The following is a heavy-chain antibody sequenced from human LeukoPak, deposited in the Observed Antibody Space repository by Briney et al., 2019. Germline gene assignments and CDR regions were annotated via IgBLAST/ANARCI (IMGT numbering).Heavy chain of an antibody. CDR3: ARDPIVGATTDWFDP. J-gene: IGHJ5*02. D-gene: IGHD1-26*01. CDR2: MNPHSGNT. Sequence: ASVKVSCKASGYTFTSYDINWVRQATRQGLEWMGWMNPHSGNTVYAQKFQGRVTMTRNTAISTAYMELSSLRSEDTAVYYCARDPIVGATTDWFDPWGQGTLVTVSS. V-gene: IGHV1-8*01. CDR1: GYTFTSYD.